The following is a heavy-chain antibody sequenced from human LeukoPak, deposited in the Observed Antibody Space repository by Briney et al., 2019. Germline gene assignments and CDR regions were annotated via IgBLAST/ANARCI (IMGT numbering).Heavy chain of an antibody. V-gene: IGHV4-34*01. CDR2: INHSGST. D-gene: IGHD2/OR15-2a*01. J-gene: IGHJ6*02. CDR3: ARGRINYYYYGMDV. Sequence: PSETLSLTCAVYGGSFSGYYWSWIRRPPGKGLEWIGEINHSGSTNYNPSLKSRVTISVDTSKNQFSLKLSSVTAADTAVYYCARGRINYYYYGMDVWGQGTTVTVSS. CDR1: GGSFSGYY.